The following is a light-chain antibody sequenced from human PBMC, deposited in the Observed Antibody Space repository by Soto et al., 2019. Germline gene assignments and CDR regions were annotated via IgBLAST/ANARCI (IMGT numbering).Light chain of an antibody. J-gene: IGLJ2*01. Sequence: QTVVSQEPSFSVSPGGTITDTCGLSSGSVLTSYYPSWYQQTPGQAPRTLIYNTSIRSSGVPDRFSGSIVGNKAALTITGAQADDEWLYYCALFVGGGTVVFGGGTKLTVL. CDR3: ALFVGGGTVV. CDR2: NTS. CDR1: SGSVLTSYY. V-gene: IGLV8-61*01.